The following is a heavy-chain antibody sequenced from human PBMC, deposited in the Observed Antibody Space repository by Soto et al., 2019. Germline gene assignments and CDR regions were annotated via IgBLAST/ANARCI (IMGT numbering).Heavy chain of an antibody. CDR1: GYSFTSYW. CDR3: ASYSGSYYNLDYYYYGMDV. D-gene: IGHD3-10*01. V-gene: IGHV5-51*01. Sequence: GESLKISCKGSGYSFTSYWIGWVRQMPGKGLEWMGIIYPGDSDTRYSPSFQGQVTISADKSISTAYLQWSSLKASDTAMYYCASYSGSYYNLDYYYYGMDVWGQGTTVTVSS. J-gene: IGHJ6*02. CDR2: IYPGDSDT.